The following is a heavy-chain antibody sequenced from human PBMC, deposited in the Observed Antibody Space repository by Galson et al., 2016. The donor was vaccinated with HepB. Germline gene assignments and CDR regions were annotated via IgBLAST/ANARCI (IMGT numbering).Heavy chain of an antibody. CDR3: ARGGLAVAGTLWWGPTQRHYSDLDV. CDR2: ITPSGST. D-gene: IGHD6-19*01. CDR1: GGPFSGYH. J-gene: IGHJ6*02. Sequence: ETLSLTCAVYGGPFSGYHWTWIRQTPGKGLEWIGEITPSGSTDYNPSLKTRVTISVDTSRKQFSLRLTSVTAADTAVYYCARGGLAVAGTLWWGPTQRHYSDLDVWGQGTTVTVSS. V-gene: IGHV4-34*01.